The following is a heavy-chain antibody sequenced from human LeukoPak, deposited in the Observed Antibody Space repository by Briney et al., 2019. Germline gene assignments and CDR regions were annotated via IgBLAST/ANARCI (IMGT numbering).Heavy chain of an antibody. D-gene: IGHD3-10*01. CDR2: ISYDGSNK. CDR1: GFTFSSYA. J-gene: IGHJ4*02. V-gene: IGHV3-30*14. Sequence: GGSLRLSCAASGFTFSSYAMHWVRQAPGKGLEWVAVISYDGSNKYYADSVKGRFTISRDNSKNTLYLQMNSLRAEDTAVYYCARGVGVALVRGDVVDNLDYWGQGTLVTVSS. CDR3: ARGVGVALVRGDVVDNLDY.